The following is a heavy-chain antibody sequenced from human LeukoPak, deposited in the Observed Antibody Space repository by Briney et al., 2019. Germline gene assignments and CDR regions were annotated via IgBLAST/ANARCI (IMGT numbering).Heavy chain of an antibody. D-gene: IGHD3-22*01. J-gene: IGHJ4*02. V-gene: IGHV3-43*01. CDR2: ISWDGTT. Sequence: GGSLRLSCAASGFTFEDYTMHWARQAPGKTLEWVSLISWDGTTYYTDSMKGRFTISRDNSKNSLYLQMDTLRSEDTAYYYCVKDLSYESSGSVFDYWGQGTLVTVSS. CDR1: GFTFEDYT. CDR3: VKDLSYESSGSVFDY.